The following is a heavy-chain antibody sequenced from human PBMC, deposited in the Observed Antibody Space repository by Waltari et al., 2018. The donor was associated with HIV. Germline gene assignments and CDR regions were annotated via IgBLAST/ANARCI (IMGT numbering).Heavy chain of an antibody. CDR1: GGSISRDSYY. V-gene: IGHV4-61*02. D-gene: IGHD2-21*01. Sequence: QVQLQESGPGLVKPSQTLSLTCTVSGGSISRDSYYWTWIRQPAGKGLEWIGRIYTSGSTNYNPSLKSRVTISVDTSKNQFSLRLSSVTAADTAVYYCARGDGYSLVPDYWGQGTLVTVSS. CDR2: IYTSGST. J-gene: IGHJ4*02. CDR3: ARGDGYSLVPDY.